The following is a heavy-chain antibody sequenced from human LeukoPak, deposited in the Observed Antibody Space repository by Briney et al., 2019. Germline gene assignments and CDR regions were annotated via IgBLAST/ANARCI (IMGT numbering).Heavy chain of an antibody. CDR2: IGGRDDRT. CDR1: GFTFAGHT. CDR3: AKGAYDYIEMGYFDY. V-gene: IGHV3-23*01. Sequence: GGSLRLSCAASGFTFAGHTMTWLRQAPGKGLEWVSIIGGRDDRTYYADSVEGRFTISRDNSKNILYLQMSSLRAEDMAVYYCAKGAYDYIEMGYFDYWGQGTLVTVS. D-gene: IGHD5-12*01. J-gene: IGHJ4*02.